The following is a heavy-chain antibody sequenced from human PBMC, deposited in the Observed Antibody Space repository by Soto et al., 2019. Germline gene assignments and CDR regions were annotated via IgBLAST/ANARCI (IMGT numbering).Heavy chain of an antibody. D-gene: IGHD1-7*01. V-gene: IGHV3-48*03. CDR3: ARGDMNSAIDY. Sequence: PGGSLRLSCAASGFTFSSYEMNWVRQAPGKGLEWVSYISSSGSTIYYADSVKGRFTISRDNAKNSLYLQMNSLRAEDTAVYYCARGDMNSAIDYWGQGTLVTVSS. J-gene: IGHJ4*02. CDR1: GFTFSSYE. CDR2: ISSSGSTI.